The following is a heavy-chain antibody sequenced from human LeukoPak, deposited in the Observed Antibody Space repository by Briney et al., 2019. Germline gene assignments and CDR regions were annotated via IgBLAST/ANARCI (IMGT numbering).Heavy chain of an antibody. J-gene: IGHJ4*02. CDR2: IISSSSYI. CDR3: ATYPIATAAGTDD. V-gene: IGHV3-21*01. Sequence: AGSLRLSCAASGFTFSIYIMNWLRQAPGKGLEWVSSIISSSSYIYYADSVKGRFTISRDKAKNSLDLQMNSLRAEETAVYYCATYPIATAAGTDDWGQGTLVTVSS. D-gene: IGHD6-13*01. CDR1: GFTFSIYI.